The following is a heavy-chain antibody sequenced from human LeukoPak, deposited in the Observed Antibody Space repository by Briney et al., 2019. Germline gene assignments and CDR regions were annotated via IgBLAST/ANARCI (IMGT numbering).Heavy chain of an antibody. CDR3: ARDPYYYGSGSPPLDY. V-gene: IGHV4-4*02. D-gene: IGHD3-10*01. CDR1: GGSISGNNW. J-gene: IGHJ4*02. CDR2: IYYSGST. Sequence: SGTLSLTCAVSGGSISGNNWWSWVRQPPGKGLEWIGSIYYSGSTYYNPSLKSRVTISVDTSKNQFSLKLSSVTAADTAVYYCARDPYYYGSGSPPLDYWGQGTLVTVSS.